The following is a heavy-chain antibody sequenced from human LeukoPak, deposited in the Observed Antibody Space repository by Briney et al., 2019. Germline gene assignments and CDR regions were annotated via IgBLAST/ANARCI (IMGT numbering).Heavy chain of an antibody. J-gene: IGHJ4*02. D-gene: IGHD3-10*01. CDR2: IYYSGST. CDR1: GGSISSYY. V-gene: IGHV4-59*08. Sequence: SETLSLTCTVSGGSISSYYWSWIQQPPGKGLEWIGYIYYSGSTNYNPSLKSRVTISVDTSKNQFSLKLSSVTAAGTAVYYCARQGYGSGSYVYYWGQGTLVTVSS. CDR3: ARQGYGSGSYVYY.